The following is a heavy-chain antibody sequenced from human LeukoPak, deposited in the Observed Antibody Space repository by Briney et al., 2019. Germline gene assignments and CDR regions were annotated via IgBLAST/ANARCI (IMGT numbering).Heavy chain of an antibody. Sequence: GGSLRLSCAASGFTFSNYWMSWVRQAPGKGLEWVANIKEDGSEKYYVDSVKGRFTISRDNARNSLYLQMNSLRAEDTAVYYCASGRQLGYWGQETLVTVSS. CDR1: GFTFSNYW. CDR3: ASGRQLGY. J-gene: IGHJ4*02. V-gene: IGHV3-7*01. CDR2: IKEDGSEK. D-gene: IGHD6-13*01.